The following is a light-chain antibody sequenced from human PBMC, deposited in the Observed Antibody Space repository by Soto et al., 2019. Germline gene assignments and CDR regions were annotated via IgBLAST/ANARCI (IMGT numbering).Light chain of an antibody. J-gene: IGLJ1*01. V-gene: IGLV2-18*02. CDR1: SSDVGSYNR. CDR3: SSYTSSSPNYV. Sequence: QSALTQPPSVSGSPGQSVTISCTGTSSDVGSYNRVSWYQQPPGTAPKLMIYEVSNRPSGVPDRFSGSKSGNTASLTISGLQAEDEADYYCSSYTSSSPNYVFGTGTKLTVL. CDR2: EVS.